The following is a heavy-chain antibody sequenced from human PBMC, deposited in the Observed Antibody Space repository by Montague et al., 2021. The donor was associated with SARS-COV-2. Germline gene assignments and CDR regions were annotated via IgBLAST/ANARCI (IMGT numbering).Heavy chain of an antibody. CDR1: GGSITSTNW. V-gene: IGHV4-4*03. J-gene: IGHJ3*02. Sequence: RETLSLTCAVSGGSITSTNWWSWVRQPPGKGLEWIGEIHHSGSTXSSPSLKSRVTMSIDKSSNQFSLNLNSVTAADTAVYYCARGDYGDYRDAFDIWGQGTVVTVSS. CDR3: ARGDYGDYRDAFDI. D-gene: IGHD4-17*01. CDR2: IHHSGST.